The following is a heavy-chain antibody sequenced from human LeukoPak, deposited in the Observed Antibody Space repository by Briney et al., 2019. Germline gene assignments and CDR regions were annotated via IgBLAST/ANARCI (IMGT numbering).Heavy chain of an antibody. CDR1: GGSISSSSYY. V-gene: IGHV4-39*07. Sequence: SETLSLTCTVSGGSISSSSYYWGWIRQPPVKGLEWIGSIYYSGRTYYNPSLKRRVPISVDTSKNQFSLKLSSVTAADTAVYYCARHAVYAGSGWAFDYWGQGTLVTVSS. J-gene: IGHJ4*02. D-gene: IGHD6-19*01. CDR2: IYYSGRT. CDR3: ARHAVYAGSGWAFDY.